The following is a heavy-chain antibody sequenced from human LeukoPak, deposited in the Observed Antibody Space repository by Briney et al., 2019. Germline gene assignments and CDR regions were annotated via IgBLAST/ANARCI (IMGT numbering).Heavy chain of an antibody. D-gene: IGHD5-12*01. J-gene: IGHJ4*02. CDR2: IYSSGSN. Sequence: PSETLSLTSTVSGGSISGYFWSWIRQPAGKGLEWIGRIYSSGSNNYNPSLKSRVTMSLDTSKNHLSLNLSSVTAADTAVYYCAREPTSGREPTSGRPLDYWGQGTLVTVSS. CDR3: AREPTSGREPTSGRPLDY. CDR1: GGSISGYF. V-gene: IGHV4-4*07.